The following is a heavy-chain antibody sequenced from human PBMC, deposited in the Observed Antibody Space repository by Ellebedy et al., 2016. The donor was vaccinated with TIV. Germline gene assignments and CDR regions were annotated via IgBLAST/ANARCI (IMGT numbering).Heavy chain of an antibody. D-gene: IGHD2-15*01. V-gene: IGHV4-59*01. CDR2: IDYSGST. Sequence: PGGSLRLSCSVSGGSIRGYYWTWIRQTPGQGLEWIGNIDYSGSTKDNPALKSQITIAIDRSKNQFSLNLRSASAADTAVYFCARDGVDGMDVWGQGTTVVVSS. CDR3: ARDGVDGMDV. CDR1: GGSIRGYY. J-gene: IGHJ6*02.